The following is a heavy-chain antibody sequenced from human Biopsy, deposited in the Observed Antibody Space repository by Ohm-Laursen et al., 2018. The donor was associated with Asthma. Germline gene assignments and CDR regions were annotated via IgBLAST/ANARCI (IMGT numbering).Heavy chain of an antibody. Sequence: SVKVSCNTSGYTFNSAGITWVRQAPGRGLEWMGWISVYNGDTKVAQKLQDRVTMITDTSTSTAYMELRSLRSDDTAVYFCARAVDYSHYYGIDVWGQGTTVTVS. D-gene: IGHD3-10*01. CDR2: ISVYNGDT. CDR3: ARAVDYSHYYGIDV. V-gene: IGHV1-18*01. J-gene: IGHJ6*02. CDR1: GYTFNSAG.